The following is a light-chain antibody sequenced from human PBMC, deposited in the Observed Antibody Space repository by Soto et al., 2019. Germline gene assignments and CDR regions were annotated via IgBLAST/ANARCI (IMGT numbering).Light chain of an antibody. CDR3: CSYASSSPHWV. V-gene: IGLV2-23*01. J-gene: IGLJ3*02. Sequence: QSVLTQPASVSGSPGQSITISCTGTSSDVGSHNFVSWYQQHPGKVPKPMIYEATKRPSGVSNRFSGSKSGNTASLTISGLQAEDEADYYCCSYASSSPHWVFGGGTKLTVL. CDR2: EAT. CDR1: SSDVGSHNF.